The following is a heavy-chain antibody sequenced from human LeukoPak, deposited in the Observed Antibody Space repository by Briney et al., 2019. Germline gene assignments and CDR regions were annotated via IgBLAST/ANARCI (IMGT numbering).Heavy chain of an antibody. CDR1: GYDFTRYG. Sequence: GASVRVSCRASGYDFTRYGITRVREAPGQGPEWMGWISGYNTNPRYAQNVQGRVTLTTDTSTSTAYMELRDLNSDDTAVYYCARVGRDCSDIRCTWYDWFDPWGQGTPVIVSS. J-gene: IGHJ5*02. CDR3: ARVGRDCSDIRCTWYDWFDP. D-gene: IGHD2-21*02. CDR2: ISGYNTNP. V-gene: IGHV1-18*01.